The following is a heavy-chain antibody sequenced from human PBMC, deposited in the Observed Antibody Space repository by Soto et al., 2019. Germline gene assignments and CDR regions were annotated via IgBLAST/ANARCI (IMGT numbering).Heavy chain of an antibody. J-gene: IGHJ6*02. Sequence: PGESLKIACKGSGYMFTTYWISWVRQRRVKGLEWMGIIYPGDSDTRYSPSFQGQVTISADKSISTAYLQWSSLRASDTAIYYCARGGISSSYYYYALDVWGQGTTVTVSS. CDR1: GYMFTTYW. CDR2: IYPGDSDT. V-gene: IGHV5-51*03. D-gene: IGHD6-6*01. CDR3: ARGGISSSYYYYALDV.